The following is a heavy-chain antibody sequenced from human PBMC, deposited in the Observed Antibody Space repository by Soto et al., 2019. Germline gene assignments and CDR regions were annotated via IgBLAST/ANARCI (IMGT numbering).Heavy chain of an antibody. D-gene: IGHD3-22*01. J-gene: IGHJ4*02. V-gene: IGHV3-74*01. Sequence: EVQLVESGGGLVQPGGSLRLSCAASGFTFSSYWMHWVRQAPGKGLVWVSRINSDGSSKSYADSVKGRFTISRDNAKNTLYLQMNSLRAEDTAVYYCARAGKYYYDSSPPKNWGQGTLVTVSS. CDR3: ARAGKYYYDSSPPKN. CDR2: INSDGSSK. CDR1: GFTFSSYW.